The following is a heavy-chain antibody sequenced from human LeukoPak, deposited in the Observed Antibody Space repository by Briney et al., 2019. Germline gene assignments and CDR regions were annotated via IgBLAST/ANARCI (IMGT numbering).Heavy chain of an antibody. CDR1: GFTFSSYS. CDR3: TRGRSYDGSYSDY. Sequence: GGSLRLSCAASGFTFSSYSMNWVRQAPGKGLEWVSSISSSSSYIYYADSVKGRFTISRDNAKNSLDLQMNSLRAEDTAVYYCTRGRSYDGSYSDYWGQGALVSVSS. J-gene: IGHJ4*02. V-gene: IGHV3-21*01. CDR2: ISSSSSYI. D-gene: IGHD1-26*01.